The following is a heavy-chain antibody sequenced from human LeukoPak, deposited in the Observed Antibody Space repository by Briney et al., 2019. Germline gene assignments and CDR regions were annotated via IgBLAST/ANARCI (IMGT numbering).Heavy chain of an antibody. CDR2: ISYDGSNK. CDR1: GFTFSSYA. Sequence: GSLRLSCAASGFTFSSYAMHWVRQAPGKGLEWVAVISYDGSNKYYADSVKGRFTISRDNSKNTLYLQMNSLRAEDTAVYYCARDQEWLVRKGYYFDYWGQGTLVTVSS. D-gene: IGHD6-19*01. V-gene: IGHV3-30-3*01. J-gene: IGHJ4*02. CDR3: ARDQEWLVRKGYYFDY.